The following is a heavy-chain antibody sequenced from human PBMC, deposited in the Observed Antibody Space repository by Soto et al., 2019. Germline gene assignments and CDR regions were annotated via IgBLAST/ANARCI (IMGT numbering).Heavy chain of an antibody. D-gene: IGHD3-9*01. Sequence: QLQLQESGPGLVKPSETLSLTCTVSGGSISSSSYYWGWIRQPPGKGLEWIGSIYYSGSTYYNPSLNSRVTISVDKSKTQFSLKLSSVTAADTAVYYCASPDDIGRAFDIWGQGTMVTVSS. CDR2: IYYSGST. CDR1: GGSISSSSYY. V-gene: IGHV4-39*01. CDR3: ASPDDIGRAFDI. J-gene: IGHJ3*02.